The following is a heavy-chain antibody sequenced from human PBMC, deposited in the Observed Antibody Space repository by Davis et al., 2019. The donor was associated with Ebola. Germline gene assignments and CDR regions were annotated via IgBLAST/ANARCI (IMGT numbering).Heavy chain of an antibody. V-gene: IGHV4-34*01. Sequence: MPSETLSLTCAVYGGSFSGHYWSWIRQPPGKGLEWIGEITHGGSTNYNPSLKSRVTISVDTSKNQFSLKLSSVTAADTAVYYCARKRGYSGYDRFDYWGQGTLVTVSS. J-gene: IGHJ4*02. D-gene: IGHD5-12*01. CDR2: ITHGGST. CDR1: GGSFSGHY. CDR3: ARKRGYSGYDRFDY.